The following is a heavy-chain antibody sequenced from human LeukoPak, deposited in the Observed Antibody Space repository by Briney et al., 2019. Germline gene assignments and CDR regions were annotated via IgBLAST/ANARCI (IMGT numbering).Heavy chain of an antibody. CDR1: GFTFSSYW. J-gene: IGHJ4*02. Sequence: GGSLRLSCAASGFTFSSYWMSWVRQAPGKGLEWVSYISSSGSTIYYADSVKGRFTISRDNAKNSLYLQMNSLRAEDTAVYYCAREGAAMVGYYFDYWGQGTLVTVSS. D-gene: IGHD5-18*01. V-gene: IGHV3-48*04. CDR3: AREGAAMVGYYFDY. CDR2: ISSSGSTI.